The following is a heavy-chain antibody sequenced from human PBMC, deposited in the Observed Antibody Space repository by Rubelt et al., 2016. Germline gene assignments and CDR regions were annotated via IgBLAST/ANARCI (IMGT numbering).Heavy chain of an antibody. CDR3: ASRGPRWPYPT. CDR1: GGSISSYY. CDR2: IYYSGST. V-gene: IGHV4-59*08. Sequence: GPGLVKPSETLSLTCTVSGGSISSYYWSWIRQPPGKGLEWIGYIYYSGSTNYNPSLKSRVTISVDTSKNQFSLKLSSVTAAYTDVYYCASRGPRWPYPTWGQGTLVTVSS. D-gene: IGHD2-2*01. J-gene: IGHJ5*02.